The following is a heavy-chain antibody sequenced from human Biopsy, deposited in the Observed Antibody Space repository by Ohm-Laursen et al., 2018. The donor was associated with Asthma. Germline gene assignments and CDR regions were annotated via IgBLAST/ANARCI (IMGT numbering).Heavy chain of an antibody. CDR2: INSVFGTT. V-gene: IGHV1-69*13. D-gene: IGHD2-2*01. CDR3: ARKAGSCISRTCYSLDF. J-gene: IGHJ4*02. CDR1: GGTFNTYV. Sequence: SVKVSCKSLGGTFNTYVIGWARQAPRQGLEWMGGINSVFGTTTYPQKFQDRVTITADDSTSTVYMELSSLRSEDTAVYYCARKAGSCISRTCYSLDFWGQGTLVTVSS.